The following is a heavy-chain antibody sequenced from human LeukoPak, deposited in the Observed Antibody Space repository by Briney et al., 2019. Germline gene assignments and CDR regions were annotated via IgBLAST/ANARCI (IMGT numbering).Heavy chain of an antibody. J-gene: IGHJ3*02. CDR2: ITAYNGNT. Sequence: ASVKVSCKASGYTFTYYGLSWVRQAPGQGLEWMGWITAYNGNTNYEQNLQGRVTMTTDTSTSTAYMELRSLRSDDTAMHYCARGTLNAFDIWGQGTMVTVSS. V-gene: IGHV1-18*01. CDR3: ARGTLNAFDI. CDR1: GYTFTYYG.